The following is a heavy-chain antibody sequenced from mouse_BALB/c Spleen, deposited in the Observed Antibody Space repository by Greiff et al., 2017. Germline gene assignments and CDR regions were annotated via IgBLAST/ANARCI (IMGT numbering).Heavy chain of an antibody. J-gene: IGHJ1*01. D-gene: IGHD1-1*01. CDR3: ARDTTVYFDV. V-gene: IGHV5-12-2*01. CDR1: GFTFSSYT. Sequence: EVQVVESGGGLVQPGGSLKLSCAASGFTFSSYTMSWVRQTPEKRLEWVAYISNGGGSTYYPDTVKGRFTISRDNAKNTLYLQMSSLKSEDTAMYYCARDTTVYFDVWGAGTTVTVSS. CDR2: ISNGGGST.